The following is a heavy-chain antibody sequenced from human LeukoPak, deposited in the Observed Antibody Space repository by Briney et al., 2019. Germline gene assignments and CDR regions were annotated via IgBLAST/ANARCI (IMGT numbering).Heavy chain of an antibody. CDR1: GGSISSDAYS. CDR3: ARATAMVTYFDD. J-gene: IGHJ4*02. Sequence: SETLSLTCAVSGGSISSDAYSWNWIRQPPGKGLEWIGYIFHSGSTYYNPSLKSRVTMSVDWSKNQFSLRLSSVTAADAAVYYCARATAMVTYFDDWGQGTLVTVSS. CDR2: IFHSGST. V-gene: IGHV4-30-2*01. D-gene: IGHD5-18*01.